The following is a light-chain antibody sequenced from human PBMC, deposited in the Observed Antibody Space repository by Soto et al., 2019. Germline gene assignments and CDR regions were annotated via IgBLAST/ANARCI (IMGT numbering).Light chain of an antibody. CDR1: SSDVGGYNY. CDR2: EVS. CDR3: SSYTGSNNWV. Sequence: QSALTQPPSASGSPGQSVTISCTGTSSDVGGYNYVSWFQQHPGKAPKLMIYEVSKRPSGVPDRFSGSKSGNTASLTVSGIQAEDEAYYYCSSYTGSNNWVFGGGTKLTVL. J-gene: IGLJ3*02. V-gene: IGLV2-8*01.